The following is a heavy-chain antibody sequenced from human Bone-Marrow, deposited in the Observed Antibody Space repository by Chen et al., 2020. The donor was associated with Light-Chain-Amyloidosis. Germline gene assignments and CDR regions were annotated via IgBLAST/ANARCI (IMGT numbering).Heavy chain of an antibody. CDR3: ARRVVYARYFDY. J-gene: IGHJ4*02. CDR1: GGSISSSSYY. V-gene: IGHV4-39*01. Sequence: QLQLQESGPGLVKPSETLSLTCTVSGGSISSSSYYWGWIRQPPGKGLEWIGSIYYSGSTYYNPSLKSRVTISVDTSKNQCSLKLSSVTAADTAVYYCARRVVYARYFDYWGQGTLVTVSS. CDR2: IYYSGST. D-gene: IGHD2-8*02.